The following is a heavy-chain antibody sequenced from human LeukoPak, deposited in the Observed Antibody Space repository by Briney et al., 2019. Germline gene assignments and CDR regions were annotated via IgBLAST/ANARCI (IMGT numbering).Heavy chain of an antibody. CDR3: ARWNRLYDSSGPPQSRYGMDV. CDR2: IYYSGST. CDR1: GDSVSSGTYY. V-gene: IGHV4-61*01. J-gene: IGHJ6*02. D-gene: IGHD3-22*01. Sequence: PSETLSLTCTVSGDSVSSGTYYWSWIRQPPGKGLEWIGYIYYSGSTNYNPSLKSRVTISVDTSKNQFSLKLSSVTAADTAVYYCARWNRLYDSSGPPQSRYGMDVWGQGTTVTVSS.